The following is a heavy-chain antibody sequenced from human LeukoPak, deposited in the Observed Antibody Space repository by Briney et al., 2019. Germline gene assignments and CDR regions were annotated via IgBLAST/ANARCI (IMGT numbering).Heavy chain of an antibody. V-gene: IGHV3-23*01. CDR1: GFTFSNYA. J-gene: IGHJ3*02. Sequence: PGGSLRLSCAASGFTFSNYAMTWGRQAPGKGLEWVSSIRGNGGGPFYADSVKGRFTISRDNFENMLFLQMNSLTADDAAVYYCAKDQIGVLPDAFDIWGQGTMVSVSS. CDR2: IRGNGGGP. CDR3: AKDQIGVLPDAFDI.